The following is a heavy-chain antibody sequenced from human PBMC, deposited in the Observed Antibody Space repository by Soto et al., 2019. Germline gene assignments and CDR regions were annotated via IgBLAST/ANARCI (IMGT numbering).Heavy chain of an antibody. Sequence: ASVKVSCKASGCTFTSYGFSWVRQAPGQGLEWMGWINGYNGNRNYGRKFQGRVTMTTDTSTSTAYMELRSLRSDDTAVYFCARDDEFWSGYLLLWGQGTLVTVSS. D-gene: IGHD3-3*01. V-gene: IGHV1-18*01. J-gene: IGHJ4*02. CDR3: ARDDEFWSGYLLL. CDR2: INGYNGNR. CDR1: GCTFTSYG.